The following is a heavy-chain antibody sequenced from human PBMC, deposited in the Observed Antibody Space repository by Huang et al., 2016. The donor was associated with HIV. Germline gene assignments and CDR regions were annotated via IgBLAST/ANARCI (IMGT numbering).Heavy chain of an antibody. CDR3: ARGTRLTGLWYFDL. J-gene: IGHJ2*01. Sequence: EVQLVESGGGLVQPGGSLRLSCAASGFTFSSYWMHWVRQAPGKGLGWVRRINGDGSSTNYADSVKGRFTISRDNAKNTLYVQVNSLRAEDTAVYYCARGTRLTGLWYFDLWGRGTLVMVSS. CDR2: INGDGSST. V-gene: IGHV3-74*01. D-gene: IGHD1-20*01. CDR1: GFTFSSYW.